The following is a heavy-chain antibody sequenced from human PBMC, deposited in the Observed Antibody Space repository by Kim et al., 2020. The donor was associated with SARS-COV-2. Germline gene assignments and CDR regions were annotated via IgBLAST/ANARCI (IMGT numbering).Heavy chain of an antibody. CDR1: GYSFTSYW. CDR2: IDPSDSYT. J-gene: IGHJ6*02. D-gene: IGHD6-13*01. V-gene: IGHV5-10-1*01. CDR3: ARHRDTSAAAAHYGMDV. Sequence: GESLKISCKGSGYSFTSYWISWVRQMPGKGLEWMGRIDPSDSYTNYSPSFQGHVTISADKSISTAYLQWSSLKASDTAMYYCARHRDTSAAAAHYGMDVWGQGTTVTVSS.